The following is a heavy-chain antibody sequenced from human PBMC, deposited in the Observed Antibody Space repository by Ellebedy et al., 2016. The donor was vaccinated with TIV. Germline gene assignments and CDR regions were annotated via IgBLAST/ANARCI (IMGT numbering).Heavy chain of an antibody. CDR2: IRYDGSNK. Sequence: PGGSLRLSCAASGFTFSSYGMHWVRQAPGKGLEWVAFIRYDGSNKYYADSVKGRFTISRDNSKNTLYLQMNSLRAEDTAVYYCARGGDYYDSSGYPRWPHDAFDIWGQGTMVTVSS. J-gene: IGHJ3*02. D-gene: IGHD3-22*01. V-gene: IGHV3-30*02. CDR3: ARGGDYYDSSGYPRWPHDAFDI. CDR1: GFTFSSYG.